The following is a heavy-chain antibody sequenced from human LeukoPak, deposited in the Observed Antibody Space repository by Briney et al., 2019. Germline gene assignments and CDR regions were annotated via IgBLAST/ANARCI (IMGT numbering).Heavy chain of an antibody. CDR3: AREEGGYYDSSGYYFDY. V-gene: IGHV3-21*01. J-gene: IGHJ4*02. CDR1: GFTFSSYG. Sequence: GGSLRLSCAASGFTFSSYGMNWVRQAPGKGLEWVSSISSSSSYIYYADSVKGRFTISRDNAKNSLYLQMNSLRAEDTAVYYCAREEGGYYDSSGYYFDYWGQGTLVTVSS. CDR2: ISSSSSYI. D-gene: IGHD3-22*01.